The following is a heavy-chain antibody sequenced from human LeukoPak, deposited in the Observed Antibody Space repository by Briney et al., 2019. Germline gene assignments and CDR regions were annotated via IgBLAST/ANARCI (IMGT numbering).Heavy chain of an antibody. CDR2: ISSDGTVT. V-gene: IGHV3-74*01. D-gene: IGHD6-19*01. CDR1: GFTFSSYW. J-gene: IGHJ4*02. CDR3: ARPNRIAVAGAFDY. Sequence: GGSLRLSCAASGFTFSSYWMHWVRQAPGKGLVWVSRISSDGTVTSYTDAVKGRFTISRDNAKNTLYLQMNSLRAEDTAVYYCARPNRIAVAGAFDYWGQGTQVTVSS.